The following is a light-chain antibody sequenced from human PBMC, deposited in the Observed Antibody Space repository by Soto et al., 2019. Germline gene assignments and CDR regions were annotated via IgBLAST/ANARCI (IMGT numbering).Light chain of an antibody. V-gene: IGKV3-15*01. CDR3: QQYNDRPPIT. Sequence: EIVMTQSPATLSVSPGERATLSCRASQSVSSNLAWYQQKPGQAPRLLIYGASTRATGIPARFSGSGSGTEFTLTISGLQAEDFAVYYCQQYNDRPPITGGQGTRLHI. CDR1: QSVSSN. J-gene: IGKJ5*01. CDR2: GAS.